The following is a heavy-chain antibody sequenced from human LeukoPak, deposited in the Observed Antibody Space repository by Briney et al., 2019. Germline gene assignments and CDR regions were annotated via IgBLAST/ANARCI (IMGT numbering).Heavy chain of an antibody. D-gene: IGHD3-9*01. CDR1: GFTFSSYA. V-gene: IGHV3-30*04. J-gene: IGHJ6*03. Sequence: GGSLRLSCAASGFTFSSYAMHWVRQAPGKGLEWVAVISYDGSNKYYADSVKGRFTISRDNSKNALYLQMNSLRAEDTAVYYCARPVRYSLYYYMDVWGKGTTVTVSS. CDR3: ARPVRYSLYYYMDV. CDR2: ISYDGSNK.